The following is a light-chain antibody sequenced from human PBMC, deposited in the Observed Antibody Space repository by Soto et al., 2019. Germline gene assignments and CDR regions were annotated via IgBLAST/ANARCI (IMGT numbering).Light chain of an antibody. CDR1: QSISSY. J-gene: IGKJ2*01. CDR3: QQSYSTHT. V-gene: IGKV1-39*01. Sequence: DIQMTQSPSSLSASVGDRVTITCRASQSISSYLNWYQQKPGKAPKLLIYAASSLQSGVPSRFSGSVSGTDFTLTISSLQPEHFATYYCQQSYSTHTFGQGTKLEIK. CDR2: AAS.